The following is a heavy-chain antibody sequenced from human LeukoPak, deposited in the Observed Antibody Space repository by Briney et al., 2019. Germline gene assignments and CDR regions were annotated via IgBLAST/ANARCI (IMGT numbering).Heavy chain of an antibody. CDR3: ARDQFASGLFDY. J-gene: IGHJ4*02. Sequence: PGGSLRLSCAASGFTVGSNYMSWVRQAPGKGLEWVSVIYSGGSTYYADSVKGRFTISRDSSKNTLYLQMNSLRAEDTAVYYCARDQFASGLFDYWGQGTLVTVSS. D-gene: IGHD3/OR15-3a*01. V-gene: IGHV3-53*01. CDR2: IYSGGST. CDR1: GFTVGSNY.